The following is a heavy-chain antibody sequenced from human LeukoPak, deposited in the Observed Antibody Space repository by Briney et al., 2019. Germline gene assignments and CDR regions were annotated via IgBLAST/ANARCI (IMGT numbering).Heavy chain of an antibody. CDR3: TLAPLVDY. CDR1: GFTVSSNY. Sequence: GGSLRLSCAASGFTVSSNYINWVRQAPGKGLEWVSALYSGGDTYYADSVKGRFTVSRDNSKNTLYLQMNSLGAEDTAVYYCTLAPLVDYWGQGTLVTVSS. CDR2: LYSGGDT. J-gene: IGHJ4*02. V-gene: IGHV3-53*01.